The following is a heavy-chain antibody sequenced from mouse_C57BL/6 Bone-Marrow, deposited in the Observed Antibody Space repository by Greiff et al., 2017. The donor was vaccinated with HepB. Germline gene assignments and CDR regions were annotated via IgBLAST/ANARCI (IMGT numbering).Heavy chain of an antibody. V-gene: IGHV2-2*01. J-gene: IGHJ1*03. Sequence: VQLQESGPGLVQPSQSLSITCTVSGFSLTSYGVHWVRQSPGKGLEWLGVIWSGGSTDYNAAFISRLSISKDNSKSQVFFKMNSLQADDTAIYYCARLYYYGTYWYFDVWGTGTTVTVSS. D-gene: IGHD1-1*01. CDR3: ARLYYYGTYWYFDV. CDR2: IWSGGST. CDR1: GFSLTSYG.